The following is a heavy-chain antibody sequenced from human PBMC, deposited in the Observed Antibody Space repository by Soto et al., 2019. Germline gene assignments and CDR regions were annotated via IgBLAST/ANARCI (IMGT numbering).Heavy chain of an antibody. CDR3: ARGRRDIVVVVADTGHYYYMDV. CDR1: GGSFSGYY. J-gene: IGHJ6*03. CDR2: INHSGST. V-gene: IGHV4-34*01. Sequence: SETLSLTCAVYGGSFSGYYWSWIRQPPGKGLEWIGEINHSGSTNYNPSLKSRVTISVDTSKNQFSLKLSSVTAADTAVYYCARGRRDIVVVVADTGHYYYMDVWGKGTTVTVSS. D-gene: IGHD2-15*01.